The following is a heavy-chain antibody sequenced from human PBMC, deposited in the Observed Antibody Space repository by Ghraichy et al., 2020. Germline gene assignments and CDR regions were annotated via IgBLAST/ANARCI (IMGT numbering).Heavy chain of an antibody. CDR2: IYYSGST. CDR1: GGSISSYY. V-gene: IGHV4-59*01. CDR3: ARVPSGFRELHIDY. D-gene: IGHD3-10*01. J-gene: IGHJ4*02. Sequence: SETLSLTCTVPGGSISSYYWSWIRQPPGKGLEWIGYIYYSGSTNYNPSLKSRVTISVDTSKNQFSLKLSSVTAADTAVYYCARVPSGFRELHIDYWGQGTLVTVSS.